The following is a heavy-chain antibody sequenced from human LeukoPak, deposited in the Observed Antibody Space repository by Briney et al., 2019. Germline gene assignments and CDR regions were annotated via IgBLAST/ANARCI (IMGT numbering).Heavy chain of an antibody. CDR1: GYTFTGYY. J-gene: IGHJ5*02. CDR2: INPNSGGT. CDR3: AKESRNMITWDENWFDP. D-gene: IGHD3-16*01. V-gene: IGHV1-2*02. Sequence: ASVKVSCKASGYTFTGYYMHWVRQAPGQGLEWMGWINPNSGGTNYAQKFQGRVTMTRDTSISTAYMELSRLKSDDTAVYYCAKESRNMITWDENWFDPWGQGTLVTVSS.